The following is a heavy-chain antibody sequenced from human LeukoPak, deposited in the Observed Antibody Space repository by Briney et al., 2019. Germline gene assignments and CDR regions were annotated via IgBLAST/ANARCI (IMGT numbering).Heavy chain of an antibody. CDR1: GGTFSSYA. CDR3: ARDPFSRLFSDAFDI. D-gene: IGHD3-22*01. V-gene: IGHV1-69*04. CDR2: IIPILGIA. Sequence: VASVKVSCKASGGTFSSYAISWVRQAPGQGLEWMGRIIPILGIANYAQKFQGRVTINADKSTSTAYMELSSLRSEDTAVYCCARDPFSRLFSDAFDIWGQGTMVTVSS. J-gene: IGHJ3*02.